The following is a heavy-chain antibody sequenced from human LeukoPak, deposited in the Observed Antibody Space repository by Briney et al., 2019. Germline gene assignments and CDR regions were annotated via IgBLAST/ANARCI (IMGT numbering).Heavy chain of an antibody. Sequence: GASVKVSCKVSGYTLTELSMHWVRQAPGKGLEWMGGFDPEDGETIYAQKFQGRVTMTEDTSTDTAYMELSSLRSEDTAVYYCATQWLVQTVNWFVPWGQGTLVTVSS. CDR1: GYTLTELS. D-gene: IGHD6-19*01. J-gene: IGHJ5*02. CDR3: ATQWLVQTVNWFVP. V-gene: IGHV1-24*01. CDR2: FDPEDGET.